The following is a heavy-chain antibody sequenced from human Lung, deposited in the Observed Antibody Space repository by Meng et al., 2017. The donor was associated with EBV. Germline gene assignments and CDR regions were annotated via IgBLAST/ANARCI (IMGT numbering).Heavy chain of an antibody. J-gene: IGHJ5*02. CDR1: GGSISSVYW. CDR3: ARVVAGRYNWFDP. V-gene: IGHV4-4*02. D-gene: IGHD6-6*01. Sequence: VQPQGSGPRLVKPSETLSLTCAVSGGSISSVYWWTWVRQSPGKGLEWIGEIYHSGSTNYNPSLKSRVTISVDTSKNQFSLKLSSVTAADTAVYYCARVVAGRYNWFDPWGQGTLVTVSS. CDR2: IYHSGST.